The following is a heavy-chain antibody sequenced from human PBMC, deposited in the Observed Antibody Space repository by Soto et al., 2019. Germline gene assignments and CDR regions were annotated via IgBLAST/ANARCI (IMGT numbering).Heavy chain of an antibody. V-gene: IGHV3-30*18. CDR3: VKDGSSGWPYYYGMDV. J-gene: IGHJ6*02. Sequence: GGSLRLSCAASGFTFSSYGMHWVRQAPGKGLEWVAVISYDGSNKYYADSVKGRFTISRDNSKNTLYLQMSSLRAEDTAVYYCVKDGSSGWPYYYGMDVWGQGTTVSVSS. CDR1: GFTFSSYG. D-gene: IGHD6-19*01. CDR2: ISYDGSNK.